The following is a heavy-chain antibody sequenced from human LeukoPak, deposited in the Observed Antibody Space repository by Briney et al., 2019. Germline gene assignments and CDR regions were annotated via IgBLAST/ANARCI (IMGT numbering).Heavy chain of an antibody. D-gene: IGHD3-22*01. CDR3: AKDRYDSSGYYGDAFDI. Sequence: GGSLRLSCAASGFTFSDYYMNWIRQSPGKGLEWVSAISGSGGSTYYADSVKGRFTISRDNSKNTLYLQMNSLRAEDTAVYYCAKDRYDSSGYYGDAFDIWGQGTMVTVSS. CDR1: GFTFSDYY. V-gene: IGHV3-23*01. CDR2: ISGSGGST. J-gene: IGHJ3*02.